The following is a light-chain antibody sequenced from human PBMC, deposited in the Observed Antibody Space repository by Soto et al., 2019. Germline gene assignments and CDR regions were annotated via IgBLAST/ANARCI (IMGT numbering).Light chain of an antibody. J-gene: IGKJ1*01. CDR3: QQTYPPPRS. CDR1: QRISTY. Sequence: DILMTQSPSSLSASVGDRVTITCRASQRISTYLNWYQQKPGKGPNLLIWDASTLQSGGPSRFSGSGSRTDFTLTITRLEQEAFATNNSQQTYPPPRSFGHWTTVDIK. CDR2: DAS. V-gene: IGKV1-39*01.